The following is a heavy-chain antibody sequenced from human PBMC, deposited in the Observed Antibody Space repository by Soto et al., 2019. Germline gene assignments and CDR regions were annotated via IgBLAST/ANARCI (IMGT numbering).Heavy chain of an antibody. CDR3: AKGRGIATKDYDFWSGPFDY. CDR2: ISGSGGST. J-gene: IGHJ4*02. Sequence: GSLRLSCAASGXTFSSYSMSWVRQAPGKGLEWVSAISGSGGSTYYADSVKCRFTISRDNSKKTLYLQMNSLRAEDTAVYYCAKGRGIATKDYDFWSGPFDYWGQGTLGTVS. V-gene: IGHV3-23*01. D-gene: IGHD3-3*01. CDR1: GXTFSSYS.